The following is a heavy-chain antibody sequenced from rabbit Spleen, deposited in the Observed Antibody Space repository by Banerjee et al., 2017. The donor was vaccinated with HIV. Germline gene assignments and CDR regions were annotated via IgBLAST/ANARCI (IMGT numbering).Heavy chain of an antibody. V-gene: IGHV1S45*01. CDR3: ARDAGSGPYIDGYFNL. CDR2: IYVGSSGST. CDR1: GFSFSSSYW. J-gene: IGHJ4*01. D-gene: IGHD8-1*01. Sequence: EESGGDLVKPEGSLTLTCTASGFSFSSSYWICWVRQAPGKGLEWIACIYVGSSGSTHYASWAKGRFTISKTSSTTVTLQMTSLTVADTATYFCARDAGSGPYIDGYFNLWGQGTLVTVS.